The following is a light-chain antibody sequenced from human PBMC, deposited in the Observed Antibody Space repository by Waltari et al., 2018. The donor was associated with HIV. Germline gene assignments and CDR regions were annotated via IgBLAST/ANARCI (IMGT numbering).Light chain of an antibody. J-gene: IGKJ2*01. CDR2: WAS. Sequence: DIVMTQSPESLAVPLGEGATINCKSSQTIFYKSNNKNYLAWYQRKPGQSPKLLVSWASNREFGVPDRFSGSGSGTDFTLTISSLQAEDVAVYYCQQFYRTPYTFGQGTRLEFK. CDR3: QQFYRTPYT. V-gene: IGKV4-1*01. CDR1: QTIFYKSNNKNY.